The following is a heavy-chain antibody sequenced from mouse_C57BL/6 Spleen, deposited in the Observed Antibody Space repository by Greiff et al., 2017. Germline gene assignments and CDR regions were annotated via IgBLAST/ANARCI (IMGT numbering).Heavy chain of an antibody. V-gene: IGHV3-6*01. CDR2: ISYDGSN. CDR3: ARDYDYAWFAY. D-gene: IGHD2-4*01. Sequence: DVQLVKSGPGLVKPSQSLSLTCSVTGYSITSGYYWNWIRQFPGNKLEWMGYISYDGSNNYNPSLKNRISITRDTSKNQFFLKLNSVTTEDTATYYCARDYDYAWFAYWGQGTLVTVSA. J-gene: IGHJ3*01. CDR1: GYSITSGYY.